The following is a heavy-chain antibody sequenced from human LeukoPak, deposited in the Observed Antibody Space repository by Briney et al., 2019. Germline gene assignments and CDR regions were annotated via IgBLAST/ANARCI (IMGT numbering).Heavy chain of an antibody. Sequence: PGGSLRLSCRTSGFTFGDYAMSWVRQAPGEGLEWLCYIRSKANGGTTEYAASVKGRFTFSRDDSKSITYLQMDSLKTEDTAVYYCTTIVWELLYYDYWGQGTLVTVSS. J-gene: IGHJ4*02. CDR3: TTIVWELLYYDY. V-gene: IGHV3-49*04. CDR2: IRSKANGGTT. D-gene: IGHD1-26*01. CDR1: GFTFGDYA.